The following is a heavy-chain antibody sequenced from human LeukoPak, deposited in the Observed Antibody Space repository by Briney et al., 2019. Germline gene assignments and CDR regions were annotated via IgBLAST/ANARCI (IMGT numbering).Heavy chain of an antibody. CDR1: GFTFSSYD. J-gene: IGHJ4*02. CDR3: AKGGDSSSWNFDY. V-gene: IGHV3-23*01. Sequence: GGSLRLSCAASGFTFSSYDMSWVRQAPGKGLEWVSGISGSGGRTYYAGSVKGRFTISRDNSKNTLYLQMNSLRAEDSAVYYCAKGGDSSSWNFDYWGQGTLVTVSS. D-gene: IGHD6-13*01. CDR2: ISGSGGRT.